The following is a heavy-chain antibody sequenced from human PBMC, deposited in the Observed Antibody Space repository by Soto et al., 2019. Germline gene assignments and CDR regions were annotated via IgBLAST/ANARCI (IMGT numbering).Heavy chain of an antibody. Sequence: EVQLVESGGGLVQPGGSLRLSCAASGFTVSSNYMSWVRQAPGKGLEWVSGIYSGGRTYYAGSVKGRFTNSRDNSNNTLYLQMNSLRADETAVYYFASVTRYSSSLNYWGQGTLVTVSS. CDR3: ASVTRYSSSLNY. CDR1: GFTVSSNY. D-gene: IGHD6-13*01. CDR2: IYSGGRT. J-gene: IGHJ4*02. V-gene: IGHV3-66*01.